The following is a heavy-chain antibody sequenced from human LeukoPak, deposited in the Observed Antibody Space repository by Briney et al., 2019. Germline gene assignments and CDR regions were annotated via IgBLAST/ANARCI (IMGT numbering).Heavy chain of an antibody. CDR3: AKREAEQSGPIDY. Sequence: PGGSLRLFCAASGFTFSKSAMTWVRQAPGTGLEWVSAISGRGDYTYYADSVKGRFTISRDNSKNILYLQMSSLRAQDTAVYYCAKREAEQSGPIDYWGQGTLVTVSS. V-gene: IGHV3-23*01. J-gene: IGHJ4*02. D-gene: IGHD3-3*01. CDR2: ISGRGDYT. CDR1: GFTFSKSA.